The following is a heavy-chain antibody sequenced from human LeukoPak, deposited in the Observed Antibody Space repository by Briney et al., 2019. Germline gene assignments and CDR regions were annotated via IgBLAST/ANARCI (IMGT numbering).Heavy chain of an antibody. D-gene: IGHD4-17*01. J-gene: IGHJ4*02. CDR2: IYYSGST. CDR1: GGSISSSSYY. CDR3: ARDRMTTVTPGDY. Sequence: PSETLSLTCTVSGGSISSSSYYWGWIRQPPGKGLEWIGSIYYSGSTYYNPSLKSRVTISVDTSKNQFSLKLSSVTAADTAVYYCARDRMTTVTPGDYWGQGTLVTVSS. V-gene: IGHV4-39*07.